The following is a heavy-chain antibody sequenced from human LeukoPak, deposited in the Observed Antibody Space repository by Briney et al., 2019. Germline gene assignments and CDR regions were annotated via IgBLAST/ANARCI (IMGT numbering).Heavy chain of an antibody. CDR3: ARASSGYYPDAFDI. Sequence: GGSLRLSCAASGFTFDDYTMHWVRQAPGKGLEWVSLISWDGGSTYYADSVKGRFTISRDNSKNTLYLQMNSLRAEDTAVYYCARASSGYYPDAFDIWGQGTMVTVSS. CDR1: GFTFDDYT. CDR2: ISWDGGST. D-gene: IGHD3-22*01. J-gene: IGHJ3*02. V-gene: IGHV3-43*01.